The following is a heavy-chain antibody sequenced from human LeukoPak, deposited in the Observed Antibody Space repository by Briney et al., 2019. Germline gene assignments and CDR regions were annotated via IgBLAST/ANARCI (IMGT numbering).Heavy chain of an antibody. D-gene: IGHD3-22*01. CDR2: IIPIFGTA. Sequence: GSSVKVSSKASGGTFTSYAISWVRPAPGQGLEWMGGIIPIFGTANYAQKFQGRVTITTDESTSTAYMELSSLRSEDTAVYYCATQRGDSSGYYGGYWGQGTLVTVSS. CDR1: GGTFTSYA. J-gene: IGHJ4*02. CDR3: ATQRGDSSGYYGGY. V-gene: IGHV1-69*05.